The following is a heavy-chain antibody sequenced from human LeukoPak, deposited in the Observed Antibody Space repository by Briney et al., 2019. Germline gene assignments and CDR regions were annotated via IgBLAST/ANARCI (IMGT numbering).Heavy chain of an antibody. CDR1: GYSFTTYW. V-gene: IGHV5-51*01. CDR2: IYPDDSDT. Sequence: GESLKISCKGSGYSFTTYWIGWVRQMPGKGLEWMGIIYPDDSDTRYSPSFQGQVTISVDRSITTAYLQWSSLKASDTAMYYCARHNYGSSVSSWFDPWGQGTLVTVSS. CDR3: ARHNYGSSVSSWFDP. D-gene: IGHD3-22*01. J-gene: IGHJ5*02.